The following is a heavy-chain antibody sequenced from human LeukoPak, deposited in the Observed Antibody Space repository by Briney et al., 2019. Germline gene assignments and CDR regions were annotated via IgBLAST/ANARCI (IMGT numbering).Heavy chain of an antibody. CDR1: GYTFTGYY. V-gene: IGHV1-2*02. Sequence: ASVKVSCKASGYTFTGYYIHWVRQAPGQGLEWMGWINPNSGGTNYAQKFQGRVTMTRDTSISTAYMELSRLRSDDTAVYYCARVLRRAIVATILNYWGQGTLVTVSS. CDR2: INPNSGGT. J-gene: IGHJ4*02. CDR3: ARVLRRAIVATILNY. D-gene: IGHD5-12*01.